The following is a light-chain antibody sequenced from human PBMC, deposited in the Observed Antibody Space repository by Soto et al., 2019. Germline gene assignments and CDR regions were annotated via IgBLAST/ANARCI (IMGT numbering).Light chain of an antibody. CDR3: TQAIEPPWT. V-gene: IGKV2-28*01. CDR2: LGS. J-gene: IGKJ1*01. CDR1: QSLLHKNGYNS. Sequence: DTVMTQSPLSLSVTPGEPASISCRSSQSLLHKNGYNSLDCYLQRPGQPPHLLIYLGSNRASGDPDRVSGSGSGADFTLRISRVAADDRGVYYCTQAIEPPWTFGQGTKVEIK.